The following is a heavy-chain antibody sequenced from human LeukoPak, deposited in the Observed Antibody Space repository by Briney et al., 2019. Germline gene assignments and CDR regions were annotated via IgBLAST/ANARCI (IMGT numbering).Heavy chain of an antibody. CDR3: AKDTSIGKYCTSGVCSPFDY. V-gene: IGHV3-23*01. J-gene: IGHJ4*02. CDR2: ISDSGDYT. CDR1: GFNFRSYA. D-gene: IGHD2-8*01. Sequence: GGSLRLSCAASGFNFRSYAMSWVRQAPGKGLEWVSAISDSGDYTYYADSVKGRFTISRDNSKNTLYLHVNSLRAEDTAVYYCAKDTSIGKYCTSGVCSPFDYWGQGTLVTVSS.